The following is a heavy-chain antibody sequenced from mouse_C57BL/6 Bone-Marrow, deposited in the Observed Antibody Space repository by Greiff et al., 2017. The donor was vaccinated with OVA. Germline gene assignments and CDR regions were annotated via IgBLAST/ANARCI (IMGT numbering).Heavy chain of an antibody. V-gene: IGHV1-64*01. CDR1: GYTFTSYW. CDR3: ARSQLLRPYYFDY. J-gene: IGHJ2*01. Sequence: VQLQQSGAELVKPGASVKLSCKASGYTFTSYWMHWVKQRPGQGLEWIGMIHPNSGSTNYNEKFKSKATLTVDKSSSTAYMQLSSLTSEDSAVYYCARSQLLRPYYFDYWGQGTTLTVSS. CDR2: IHPNSGST. D-gene: IGHD1-2*01.